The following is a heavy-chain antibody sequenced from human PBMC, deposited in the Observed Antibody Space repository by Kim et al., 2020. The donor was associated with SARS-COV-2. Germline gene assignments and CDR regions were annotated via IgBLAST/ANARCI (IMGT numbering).Heavy chain of an antibody. CDR3: ARGGVQLGY. D-gene: IGHD6-13*01. Sequence: GNTGTAQKFQGRVTMTRNTSISTAYMELSSLRSEDTAVYYCARGGVQLGYWGQGTLVTVSS. J-gene: IGHJ4*02. V-gene: IGHV1-8*01. CDR2: GNT.